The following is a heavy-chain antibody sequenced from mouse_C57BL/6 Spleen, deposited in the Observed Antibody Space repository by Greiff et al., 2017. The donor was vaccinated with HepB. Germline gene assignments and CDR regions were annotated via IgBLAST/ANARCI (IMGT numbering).Heavy chain of an antibody. CDR3: ATAPFTGFAY. CDR2: INPNNGGT. D-gene: IGHD1-1*01. V-gene: IGHV1-26*01. Sequence: VQLQQSGPELVKPGASVKISCKASGYTFTDYYMNWVKQSHGKSLEWIGDINPNNGGTSYNQKFKGKATLTVDKSSSTAYMELRSLTSEDSAVYYCATAPFTGFAYWGQGTLVTVSA. J-gene: IGHJ3*01. CDR1: GYTFTDYY.